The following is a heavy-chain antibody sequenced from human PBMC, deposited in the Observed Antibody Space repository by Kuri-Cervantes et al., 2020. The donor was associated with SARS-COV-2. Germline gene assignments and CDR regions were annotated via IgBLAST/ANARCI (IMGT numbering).Heavy chain of an antibody. V-gene: IGHV3-30*02. CDR1: GFTFSSYG. CDR3: ARDLFGASGYHTYYYYYYMDV. Sequence: GESLKISCAASGFTFSSYGMHWVRQAPGKGLEWVAFIRYDGSNKYYADSVKGRFTISRDNSKNTLYLQMNSLRAEDTAVYYCARDLFGASGYHTYYYYYYMDVWGKGTTVTVSS. J-gene: IGHJ6*03. D-gene: IGHD3-3*01. CDR2: IRYDGSNK.